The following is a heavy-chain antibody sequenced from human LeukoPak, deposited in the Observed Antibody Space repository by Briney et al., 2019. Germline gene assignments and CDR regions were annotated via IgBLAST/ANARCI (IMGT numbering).Heavy chain of an antibody. Sequence: GGSLRLSCAASGFTFSSYWMHWVRQAPGKGLVWVSRINSDGSSTSYADSVKGRFTISRDNAKNSLYLQMNSLRAEDTAVYYCARPYYDFWSGYYTGMVFGYWGQGTLVTVSS. D-gene: IGHD3-3*01. V-gene: IGHV3-74*01. J-gene: IGHJ4*02. CDR2: INSDGSST. CDR1: GFTFSSYW. CDR3: ARPYYDFWSGYYTGMVFGY.